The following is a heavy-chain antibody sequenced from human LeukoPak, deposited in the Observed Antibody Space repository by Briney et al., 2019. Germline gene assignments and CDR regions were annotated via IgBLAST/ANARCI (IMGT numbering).Heavy chain of an antibody. CDR2: ISACNGNT. V-gene: IGHV1-18*01. J-gene: IGHJ6*03. D-gene: IGHD3-10*01. Sequence: ASVKVSCKASGYTFTSYGISWVRQAPGQGLEWMGWISACNGNTTYAQKFQGRVIMTGDTSTSTVYMELRSLRSEDTAVYYCARARGSGSYYGHDYYYYYYMDVWGQGTTVTVSS. CDR3: ARARGSGSYYGHDYYYYYYMDV. CDR1: GYTFTSYG.